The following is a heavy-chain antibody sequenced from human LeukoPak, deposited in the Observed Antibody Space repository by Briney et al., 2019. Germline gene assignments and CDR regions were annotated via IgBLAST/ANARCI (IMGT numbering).Heavy chain of an antibody. Sequence: PSETLSLTCTVSGGSMSNYYWSWIRQPPGKGLEWIGCVNYSGGTNYNPSLKSRVTMSVDTSKSQYSLNLTSMTAADTAVYYCARAMGAGNDNYFYPWGQGTLVTVSS. CDR3: ARAMGAGNDNYFYP. CDR2: VNYSGGT. D-gene: IGHD1-1*01. CDR1: GGSMSNYY. J-gene: IGHJ5*02. V-gene: IGHV4-59*01.